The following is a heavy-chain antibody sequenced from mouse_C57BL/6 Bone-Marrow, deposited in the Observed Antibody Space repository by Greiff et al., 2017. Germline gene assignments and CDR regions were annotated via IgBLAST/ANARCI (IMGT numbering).Heavy chain of an antibody. CDR3: ARHRAMDY. J-gene: IGHJ4*01. Sequence: EVKLQESGGGLVQPGGSLKLSCAASGFTFSDYYMYWVRQTPEKRLEWVAYISNGGGSTYYPDTVKGRFTIPRDNAKNTLYLQMSRLKSEDTAMYYCARHRAMDYWGQGTSVTVSS. CDR2: ISNGGGST. V-gene: IGHV5-12*01. CDR1: GFTFSDYY.